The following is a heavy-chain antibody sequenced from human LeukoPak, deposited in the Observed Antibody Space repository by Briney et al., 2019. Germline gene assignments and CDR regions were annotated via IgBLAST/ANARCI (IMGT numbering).Heavy chain of an antibody. D-gene: IGHD4-17*01. J-gene: IGHJ4*02. CDR3: ARVGARQILEY. CDR1: GFPFNAYW. CDR2: IKQDGGEK. V-gene: IGHV3-7*01. Sequence: GGSLRLSCAASGFPFNAYWMTWVRQAPGKGLEWVANIKQDGGEKYYLDSVKGRFTVSRDNAKNSLYLQMSSLRAEDTAVYYCARVGARQILEYWGQGTLVTVSS.